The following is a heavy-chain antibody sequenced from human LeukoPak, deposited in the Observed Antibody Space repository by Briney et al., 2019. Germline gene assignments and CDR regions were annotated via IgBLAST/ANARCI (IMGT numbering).Heavy chain of an antibody. V-gene: IGHV4-34*01. D-gene: IGHD6-19*01. CDR3: ARGVSSGGFVRYFGYYYYMDV. Sequence: PSETLSLTCAVYGGSFSGYYWSWIRQPPGKGLEWIGEINHSGSTNYNPSLKSRVTISVDTSKNQFSLKLSSVTAADTAVYYCARGVSSGGFVRYFGYYYYMDVWGKGTTVTVSS. J-gene: IGHJ6*03. CDR2: INHSGST. CDR1: GGSFSGYY.